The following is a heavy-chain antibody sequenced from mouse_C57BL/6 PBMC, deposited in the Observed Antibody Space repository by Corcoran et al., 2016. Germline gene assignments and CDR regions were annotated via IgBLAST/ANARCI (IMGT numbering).Heavy chain of an antibody. Sequence: EVLLQQSGPELVKPGASVKISCKASVYTFTDYYMNWVKQSHGKSLEWIGDINPNNGGTSYNQKFKGKATLTVDKSSSTAYMELRSLTSEDSAVYYCARNGAYYSNYEFAYWGQGTLVTVSA. CDR1: VYTFTDYY. J-gene: IGHJ3*01. V-gene: IGHV1-26*01. CDR2: INPNNGGT. D-gene: IGHD2-5*01. CDR3: ARNGAYYSNYEFAY.